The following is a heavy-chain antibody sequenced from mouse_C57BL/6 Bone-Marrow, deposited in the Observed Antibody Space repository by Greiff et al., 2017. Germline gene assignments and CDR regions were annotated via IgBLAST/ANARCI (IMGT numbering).Heavy chain of an antibody. J-gene: IGHJ3*01. Sequence: VQLQQPGAELVKPGASVKMSCKASGYTFTSYWITWVKQRPGQGLEWIGDIYPGSGSTNYNEKFKSKATLTVDTSSSTAYMQLSSLTSEDSAVYYGARDYGSSEPFAYGGQGTLVTVSA. CDR1: GYTFTSYW. D-gene: IGHD1-1*01. CDR3: ARDYGSSEPFAY. CDR2: IYPGSGST. V-gene: IGHV1-55*01.